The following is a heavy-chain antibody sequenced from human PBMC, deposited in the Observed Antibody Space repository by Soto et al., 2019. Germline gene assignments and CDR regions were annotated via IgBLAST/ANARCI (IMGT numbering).Heavy chain of an antibody. CDR3: ARETEESPSFDY. CDR2: IIPILGIA. CDR1: GGTFSSYT. J-gene: IGHJ4*02. V-gene: IGHV1-69*04. Sequence: ASVKVSCKASGGTFSSYTISWVRQAPGQGLEWMGRIIPILGIANYAQKFQGRVTITADKSTSTAYMELSSLRSEDTAVYYCARETEESPSFDYWGQGTLVTVSS.